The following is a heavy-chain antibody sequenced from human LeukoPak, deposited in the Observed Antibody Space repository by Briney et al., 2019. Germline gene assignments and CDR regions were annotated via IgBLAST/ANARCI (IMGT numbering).Heavy chain of an antibody. V-gene: IGHV3-30*02. CDR2: IRYDGSYK. J-gene: IGHJ4*02. D-gene: IGHD1-26*01. Sequence: PGGSLILSCAASGFTFSSYGMHWVRQAPGKVLEWVAFIRYDGSYKNYADSVKGRFTISRDNSKNILYLQMNSLRAEDTAVYYCAKDQGVTTASDYWGQGTLVTVSS. CDR3: AKDQGVTTASDY. CDR1: GFTFSSYG.